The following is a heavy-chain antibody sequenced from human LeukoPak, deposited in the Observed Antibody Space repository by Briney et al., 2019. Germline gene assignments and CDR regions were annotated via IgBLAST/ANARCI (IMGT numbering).Heavy chain of an antibody. D-gene: IGHD3-22*01. CDR1: GYTFTGYY. Sequence: ASVKVSCKASGYTFTGYYMHWVRQAPGQGLEWMGRINPNSDGTNYAQKFQGRVTMTRDTSISTAYMELSRLRSDDTAVYYCATDAYYYDSSGYSTSVHYFDYWGQGTLVTVSS. CDR2: INPNSDGT. CDR3: ATDAYYYDSSGYSTSVHYFDY. V-gene: IGHV1-2*06. J-gene: IGHJ4*02.